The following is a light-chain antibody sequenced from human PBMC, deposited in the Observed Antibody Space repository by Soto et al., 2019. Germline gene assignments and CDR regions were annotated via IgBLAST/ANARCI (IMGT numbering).Light chain of an antibody. CDR2: DAS. CDR3: QQRSNWPST. V-gene: IGKV3-11*01. Sequence: IVLAQPRAILSLSPGERATLSCRASQSVSSYLAWYQQKPGQAPRLLIYDASNRATGIPARFSGSGSGTDFTLTINSLEPEDFAVYYCQQRSNWPSTFGGGTKVDIK. J-gene: IGKJ4*01. CDR1: QSVSSY.